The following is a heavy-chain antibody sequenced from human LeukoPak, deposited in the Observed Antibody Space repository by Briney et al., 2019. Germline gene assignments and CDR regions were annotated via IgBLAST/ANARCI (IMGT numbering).Heavy chain of an antibody. CDR3: AKDRFSGRAPSDY. CDR2: ISGSGGST. CDR1: GFTFSSYP. D-gene: IGHD1-26*01. J-gene: IGHJ4*02. Sequence: PGGSLRLSCAASGFTFSSYPMSWVRQAPGKGLEWVSAISGSGGSTYYADSVKGRFTISRDNSKNTLYLQMNSLRAEDTAVYYCAKDRFSGRAPSDYWGQGTLVTVSS. V-gene: IGHV3-23*01.